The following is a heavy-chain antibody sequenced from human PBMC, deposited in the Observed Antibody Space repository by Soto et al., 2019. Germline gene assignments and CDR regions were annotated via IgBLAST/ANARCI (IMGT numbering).Heavy chain of an antibody. CDR2: IGDPSSLK. CDR3: AKDLKPYDINWFDP. Sequence: GGSLRLSCAASGFTFSSYSMSWVRQAPGKGLEWVSYIGDPSSLKYYAESVQGRFTISRDNSKNTLYLQMNSLRAEDTAVYYCAKDLKPYDINWFDPWGQGTLVTVSS. J-gene: IGHJ5*02. CDR1: GFTFSSYS. D-gene: IGHD3-9*01. V-gene: IGHV3-48*01.